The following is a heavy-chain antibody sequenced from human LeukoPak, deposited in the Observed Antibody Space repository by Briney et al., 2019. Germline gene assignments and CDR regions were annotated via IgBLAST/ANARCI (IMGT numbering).Heavy chain of an antibody. CDR2: ISGSGGST. CDR3: AKSYTLHLGPFYDFWSGYYTGGFDY. CDR1: GFTFSSYA. J-gene: IGHJ4*02. V-gene: IGHV3-23*01. D-gene: IGHD3-3*01. Sequence: HAGGSLRLSCAASGFTFSSYAMSWVRQAPGKGLEWVSAISGSGGSTYYADSVKGRFTISRDNSKNTLYLQMNSLRAEDTAVYYCAKSYTLHLGPFYDFWSGYYTGGFDYWGQGTLVTVSS.